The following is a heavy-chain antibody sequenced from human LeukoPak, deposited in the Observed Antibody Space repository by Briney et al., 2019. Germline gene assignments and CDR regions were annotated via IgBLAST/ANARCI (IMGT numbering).Heavy chain of an antibody. V-gene: IGHV4-4*07. CDR3: ARARGGDSRTFDY. Sequence: SETLSLTCNVSGGSISGYYWNWIRQPAGKGLEWVGRVYTSGSTNYNPSLKSRVTMSVDTSKSQFSLNLSSVTAADTAVYYCARARGGDSRTFDYWGQGTLVTVSS. CDR1: GGSISGYY. D-gene: IGHD2-21*01. CDR2: VYTSGST. J-gene: IGHJ4*02.